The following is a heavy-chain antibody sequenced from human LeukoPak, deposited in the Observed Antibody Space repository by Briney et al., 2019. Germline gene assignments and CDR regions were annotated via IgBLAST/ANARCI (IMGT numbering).Heavy chain of an antibody. J-gene: IGHJ4*02. V-gene: IGHV3-23*01. D-gene: IGHD3-10*01. Sequence: PGGSLRLSCAASGFTFSSYAMSWVRQAPGKVLEWVSAISGSGTNTYYADSVKGRFTISRDNSKNTLFLQMNSLRAEDTAVYYCAKRCYGSGYYDPLLGYWGQGALVTVSS. CDR3: AKRCYGSGYYDPLLGY. CDR2: ISGSGTNT. CDR1: GFTFSSYA.